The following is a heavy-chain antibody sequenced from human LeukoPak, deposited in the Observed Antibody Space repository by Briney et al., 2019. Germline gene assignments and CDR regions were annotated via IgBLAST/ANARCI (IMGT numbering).Heavy chain of an antibody. CDR3: GGFITPRAFDI. Sequence: SETLSLTCTVSGGSISSYYWSWIRQPPGKGLEWMGYIYYSGSTNYNPSLKSRLTISVETSKNQFSLKLSSVTAADTAVYYCGGFITPRAFDIWGQGTMVTVSS. J-gene: IGHJ3*02. V-gene: IGHV4-59*01. CDR1: GGSISSYY. CDR2: IYYSGST. D-gene: IGHD1-20*01.